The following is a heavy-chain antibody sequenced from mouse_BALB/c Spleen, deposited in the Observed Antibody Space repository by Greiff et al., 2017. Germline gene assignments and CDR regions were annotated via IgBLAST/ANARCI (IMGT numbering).Heavy chain of an antibody. CDR1: GYSITSDYA. Sequence: EVKLMESGPGLVKPSQSLSLTCTVTGYSITSDYAWNWIRQFPGNKLEWMGYISYSGSTSYNPSLKSRISITRDTSKNQFFLQLNSVTTEDTATYYCARGVVVASGNVWGAGTTVTVSS. V-gene: IGHV3-2*02. D-gene: IGHD1-1*01. J-gene: IGHJ1*01. CDR3: ARGVVVASGNV. CDR2: ISYSGST.